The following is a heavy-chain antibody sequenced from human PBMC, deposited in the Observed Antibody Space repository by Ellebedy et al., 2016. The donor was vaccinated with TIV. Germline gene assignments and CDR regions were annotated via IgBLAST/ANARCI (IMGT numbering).Heavy chain of an antibody. D-gene: IGHD5-18*01. CDR3: TTVYRYNYDSV. CDR2: IKSKTEGGAA. J-gene: IGHJ4*02. V-gene: IGHV3-15*01. CDR1: GFTFSNAW. Sequence: GESLKISCTASGFTFSNAWMNWVRQAPGKGLEWVGRIKSKTEGGAADYAAPVKGRFTISRDDSKNTLYLQMNSLKTDDTAVYFCTTVYRYNYDSVWGQGTLVTVSS.